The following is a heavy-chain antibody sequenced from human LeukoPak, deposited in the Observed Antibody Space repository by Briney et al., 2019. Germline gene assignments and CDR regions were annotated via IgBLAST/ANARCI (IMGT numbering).Heavy chain of an antibody. Sequence: GASVKVSCKASGYTFTSYGISWVRQAPGQGLEWMGWISAYNGNTNYAQKLQGRVTMTTDTSTSTAYMELRSLRSDDTAVYYCARVHPLTRAGRGALPGGGSDIWGQGTMVTVSS. CDR2: ISAYNGNT. CDR1: GYTFTSYG. V-gene: IGHV1-18*01. CDR3: ARVHPLTRAGRGALPGGGSDI. D-gene: IGHD7-27*01. J-gene: IGHJ3*02.